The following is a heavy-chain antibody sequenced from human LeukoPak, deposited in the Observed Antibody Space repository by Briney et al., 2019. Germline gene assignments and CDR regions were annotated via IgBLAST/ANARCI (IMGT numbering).Heavy chain of an antibody. J-gene: IGHJ4*02. D-gene: IGHD2-2*01. CDR3: ARAKLLHSSTSCYGY. CDR1: GGSFSGYY. CDR2: INHSGST. V-gene: IGHV4-34*01. Sequence: SETLSLTCAVYGGSFSGYYWSWIRQPPGKGLEWIGEINHSGSTNYNPSLKSRVTISVDTSKNQFSLKLSSVTAADTAVYYCARAKLLHSSTSCYGYWGQGTLVTVSS.